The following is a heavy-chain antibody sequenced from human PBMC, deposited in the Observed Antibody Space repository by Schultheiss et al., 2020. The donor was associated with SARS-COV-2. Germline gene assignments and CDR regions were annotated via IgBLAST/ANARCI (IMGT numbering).Heavy chain of an antibody. CDR3: ARERAGAITIFGVVTRHGMDV. CDR2: IYYSGST. J-gene: IGHJ6*02. Sequence: SETLSLTCTVSGGSISSGGYYWSWIRQHPGKGLEWIGYIYYSGSTYYNPSLKSRVTISVDTSKNQFSLKLSSVTAADTAVYYCARERAGAITIFGVVTRHGMDVWGQGTTVTVSS. CDR1: GGSISSGGYY. V-gene: IGHV4-31*03. D-gene: IGHD3-3*01.